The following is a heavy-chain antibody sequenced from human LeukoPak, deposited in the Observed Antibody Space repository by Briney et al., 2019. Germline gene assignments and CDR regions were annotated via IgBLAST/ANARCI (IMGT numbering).Heavy chain of an antibody. CDR3: AKDLVRGIAAAYDAFDI. Sequence: GGSLRLSCAASGFTFSSYGMHWVRQAPGKGLEWVAVRSYDGSNKYYADPVKGRFTISRDNSKSTLYLQMNSLRAEDTAVYYCAKDLVRGIAAAYDAFDIWGQGTMVTVSS. CDR1: GFTFSSYG. J-gene: IGHJ3*02. V-gene: IGHV3-30*18. CDR2: RSYDGSNK. D-gene: IGHD6-13*01.